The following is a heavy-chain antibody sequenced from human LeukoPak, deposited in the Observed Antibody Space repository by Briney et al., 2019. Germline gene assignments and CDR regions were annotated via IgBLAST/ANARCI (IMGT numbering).Heavy chain of an antibody. CDR2: IYYSGST. CDR3: XRVPRRGERFDP. V-gene: IGHV4-39*03. CDR1: GGSISSSSYY. D-gene: IGHD3-10*01. J-gene: IGHJ5*02. Sequence: SETLSLTCTVSGGSISSSSYYWGWIRQPPGKGLEWIGSIYYSGSTYYNPSLKSRVTISVDTSKNQFSLKLSSVTAADTAVDXXXRVPRRGERFDPWGQGTLVTVSS.